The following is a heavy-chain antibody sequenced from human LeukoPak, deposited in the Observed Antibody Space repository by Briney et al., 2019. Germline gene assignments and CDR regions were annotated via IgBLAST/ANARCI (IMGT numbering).Heavy chain of an antibody. V-gene: IGHV3-33*01. CDR1: GFTFSSYG. Sequence: GGSLRPSCAASGFTFSSYGMHWVRQAPGKGLEWVAVIWSDGSNKYYADSVKGRFTISRDNSKNTLYLQMNSLRAEDTAVYYCARSPDGYSYGYLYWGQGTLVTVSS. D-gene: IGHD5-18*01. J-gene: IGHJ4*02. CDR2: IWSDGSNK. CDR3: ARSPDGYSYGYLY.